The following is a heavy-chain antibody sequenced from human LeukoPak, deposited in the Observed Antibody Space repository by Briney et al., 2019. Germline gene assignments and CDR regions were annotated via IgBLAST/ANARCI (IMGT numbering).Heavy chain of an antibody. J-gene: IGHJ4*02. V-gene: IGHV4-34*01. D-gene: IGHD6-25*01. Sequence: PSETLSLTCAVYGGSFSGYYWRWIRQPPGKGLVWMGEINHSGSTNYHPSLKSRVTISVDTTKNQSSLKLISVPAADTAVYYCARIAAAGRYFYYRVQGTLVSDPS. CDR1: GGSFSGYY. CDR2: INHSGST. CDR3: ARIAAAGRYFYY.